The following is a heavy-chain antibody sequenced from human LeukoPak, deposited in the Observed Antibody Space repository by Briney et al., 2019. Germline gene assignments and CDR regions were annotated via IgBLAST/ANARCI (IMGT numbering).Heavy chain of an antibody. J-gene: IGHJ4*02. CDR3: ARAPIASPFYFDY. D-gene: IGHD2-15*01. CDR1: GFAFDEHG. Sequence: GGSLRLSCTASGFAFDEHGMSWVRQVPGKGLEWVSGINWSGGSTGYADPLRGRFTISRDNAKNSLCLQMDSLRAEDTALYYCARAPIASPFYFDYWGQGTLVTVSS. CDR2: INWSGGST. V-gene: IGHV3-20*04.